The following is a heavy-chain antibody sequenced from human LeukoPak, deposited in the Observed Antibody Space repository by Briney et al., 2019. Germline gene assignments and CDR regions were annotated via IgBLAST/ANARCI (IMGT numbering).Heavy chain of an antibody. CDR1: GGSMSSYY. J-gene: IGHJ4*02. D-gene: IGHD1-26*01. Sequence: PSDTLSLTCTVSGGSMSSYYWSWIRSPPGEGREWIGYIYYSGSTNYNPSLKSRVTISVDTSKNQFSLKLSSVTAADTAVYYCARPMVRVVGATSFDYWGQGTLVTVSS. CDR2: IYYSGST. V-gene: IGHV4-59*07. CDR3: ARPMVRVVGATSFDY.